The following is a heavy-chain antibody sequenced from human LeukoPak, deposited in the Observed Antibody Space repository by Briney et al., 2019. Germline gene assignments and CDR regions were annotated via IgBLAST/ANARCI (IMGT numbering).Heavy chain of an antibody. CDR2: IYYSGST. Sequence: SETLSLTCTVSGGSISSYYWSWIRQPPGKGLEWIGYIYYSGSTNYNPSLKSRVTISVDTSKNQFSLKLSSVTAADTAVYYCARDSSDYPSYYYGMDVWGQGTTVTVSS. D-gene: IGHD4-11*01. V-gene: IGHV4-59*01. CDR3: ARDSSDYPSYYYGMDV. CDR1: GGSISSYY. J-gene: IGHJ6*02.